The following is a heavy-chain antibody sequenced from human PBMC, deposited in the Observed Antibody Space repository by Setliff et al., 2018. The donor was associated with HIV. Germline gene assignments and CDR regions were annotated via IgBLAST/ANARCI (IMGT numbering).Heavy chain of an antibody. CDR1: GFTFSNYN. V-gene: IGHV3-21*01. D-gene: IGHD3-10*01. CDR3: ARDQLAMVRRNGMDV. Sequence: PGGSLRLSCAASGFTFSNYNMNWVRQAPGKGLEWVSSISYDSRFIYHADSMKGRFTISRDDAKNTLYVQMNSLRVEDTAVYYCARDQLAMVRRNGMDVWGQGTTVTSP. J-gene: IGHJ6*02. CDR2: ISYDSRFI.